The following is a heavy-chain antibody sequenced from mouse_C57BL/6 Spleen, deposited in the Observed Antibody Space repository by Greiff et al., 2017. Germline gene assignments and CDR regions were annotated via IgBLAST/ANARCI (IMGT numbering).Heavy chain of an antibody. V-gene: IGHV1-69*01. CDR2: IDPSDSYT. D-gene: IGHD2-14*01. J-gene: IGHJ3*01. CDR3: ARAYDGFAY. Sequence: QVQLKQPGAELVMPGASVKLSCTASGYTFTSYWMHWVKQRPGQGLEWIGEIDPSDSYTNYNQKFKGKSTLTVDKSSSTAYMQLSSLTSEDSAVYYCARAYDGFAYWGQGTLVTVSA. CDR1: GYTFTSYW.